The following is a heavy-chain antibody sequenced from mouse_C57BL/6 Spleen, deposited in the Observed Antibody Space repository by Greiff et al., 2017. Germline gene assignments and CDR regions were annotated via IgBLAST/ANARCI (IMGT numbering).Heavy chain of an antibody. V-gene: IGHV2-3*01. Sequence: LSISKDNSKSQVFLKLNSLQTDDTATYYCAKAVDGYYPYFDYWGQGTTLTVSS. CDR3: AKAVDGYYPYFDY. J-gene: IGHJ2*01. D-gene: IGHD2-3*01.